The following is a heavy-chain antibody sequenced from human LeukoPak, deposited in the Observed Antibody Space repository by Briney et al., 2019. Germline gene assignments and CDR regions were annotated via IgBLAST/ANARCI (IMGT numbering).Heavy chain of an antibody. J-gene: IGHJ4*02. Sequence: PSETLSLTCAVSGYSISSGYYWGWIRQPPGKGLEWIGSIYHSGSTYYNPSLKSRVTISVDTSKNQFSLKLSSVTAADTAVYYCARRASGDSREYWGQGTLVTVSS. D-gene: IGHD4-17*01. CDR3: ARRASGDSREY. V-gene: IGHV4-38-2*01. CDR2: IYHSGST. CDR1: GYSISSGYY.